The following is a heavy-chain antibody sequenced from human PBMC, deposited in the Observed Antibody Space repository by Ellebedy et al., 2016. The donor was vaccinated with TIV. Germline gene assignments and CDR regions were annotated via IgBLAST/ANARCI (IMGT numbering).Heavy chain of an antibody. D-gene: IGHD6-19*01. CDR3: ARGSGPNWLDP. V-gene: IGHV1-18*04. J-gene: IGHJ5*01. CDR2: ISGYSGNT. Sequence: AASVKVSCKASGFTFTRYGINWVRQAPGQGLEWMGWISGYSGNTDYAQKFQGRVTMTTDTGTNTDYMELTSLTSDDTAVYYCARGSGPNWLDPWGQGTLVTVSS. CDR1: GFTFTRYG.